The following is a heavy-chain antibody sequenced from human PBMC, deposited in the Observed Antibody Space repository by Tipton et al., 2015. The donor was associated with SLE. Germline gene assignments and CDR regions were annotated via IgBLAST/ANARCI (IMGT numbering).Heavy chain of an antibody. CDR2: IYTSGST. CDR1: GDSLSSGGHY. V-gene: IGHV4-61*02. Sequence: TLSLTCTVSGDSLSSGGHYWSWLRQPAGKGLEWIGRIYTSGSTSYNPSLKSRVTMSIDMSNSQFSLNLTSVTAADSAAYYCARERAYSRYVWFDPWGQGTLVTVSS. CDR3: ARERAYSRYVWFDP. D-gene: IGHD5-12*01. J-gene: IGHJ5*02.